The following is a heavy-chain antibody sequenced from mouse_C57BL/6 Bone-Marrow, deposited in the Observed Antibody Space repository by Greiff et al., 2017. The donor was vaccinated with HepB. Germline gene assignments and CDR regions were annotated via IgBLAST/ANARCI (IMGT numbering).Heavy chain of an antibody. CDR2: IWSDGST. V-gene: IGHV2-6-1*01. Sequence: VKLMESGPGLVAPSQSLSITCTVSGFSLTSYGVHWVRQPPGKGLEWLVVIWSDGSTTYNSALKSRLSISKDNSKSQVFLKMNSLQTDDTAMYYCARHAHHKDWDFDYWGQGTTLTVSS. CDR3: ARHAHHKDWDFDY. J-gene: IGHJ2*01. CDR1: GFSLTSYG. D-gene: IGHD4-1*01.